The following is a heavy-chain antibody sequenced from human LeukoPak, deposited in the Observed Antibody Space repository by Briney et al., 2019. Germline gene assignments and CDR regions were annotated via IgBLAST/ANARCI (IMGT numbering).Heavy chain of an antibody. CDR3: ARVKAAAGTGGWFDP. CDR2: IYYSGST. V-gene: IGHV4-39*01. CDR1: GGSISSGGYY. Sequence: SQTLSLTCTVSGGSISSGGYYWGWIRQPPGKGLEWIGSIYYSGSTYYNPSLKSRVTISVDTSKNQFSLKLSSVTAADTAVYYCARVKAAAGTGGWFDPWGQGTLVAVSS. J-gene: IGHJ5*02. D-gene: IGHD6-13*01.